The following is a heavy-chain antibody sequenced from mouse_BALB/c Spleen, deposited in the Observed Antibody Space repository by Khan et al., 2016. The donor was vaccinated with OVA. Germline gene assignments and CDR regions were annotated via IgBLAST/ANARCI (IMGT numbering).Heavy chain of an antibody. J-gene: IGHJ4*01. CDR1: GYSITSDYA. V-gene: IGHV3-2*02. CDR2: LSYSGST. CDR3: ARQNYYGYAMDY. D-gene: IGHD1-1*01. Sequence: DVKLQESGPGLVKPSQSLSLTCTVTGYSITSDYAWNWIRQFPGNKLEWMGYLSYSGSTSYNPSLRSRISITRDTSKNQFFLQLNSVTTEDTATFYCARQNYYGYAMDYWGQGTSVTVSS.